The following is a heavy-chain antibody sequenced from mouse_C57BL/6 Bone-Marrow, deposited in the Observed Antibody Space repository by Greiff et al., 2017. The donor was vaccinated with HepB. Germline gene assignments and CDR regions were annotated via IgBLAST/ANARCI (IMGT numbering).Heavy chain of an antibody. CDR1: GYTFTDYY. Sequence: EVKLQQSGPVLVKPGASVKMSCKASGYTFTDYYMNWVKQSHGKSLEWIGVINPYNGGTSYNQKFKGKATLTVDKSSSTAYMELNSLTSEDSAVYYCASSGSSDYFDYWGQGTTLTVSS. CDR2: INPYNGGT. J-gene: IGHJ2*01. D-gene: IGHD1-1*01. V-gene: IGHV1-19*01. CDR3: ASSGSSDYFDY.